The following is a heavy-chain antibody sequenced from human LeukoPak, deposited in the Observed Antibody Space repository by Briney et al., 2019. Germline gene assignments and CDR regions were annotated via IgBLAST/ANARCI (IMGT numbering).Heavy chain of an antibody. Sequence: GGSLRLSCAASGLTFSNYPMSWVRQAPGKGLEWVPYISSSGSTIYYADSVKGRFTISRDNAKNSLYLQMNSLRAEDTAVYYCARDQVVRGVITYSRAPGYYYGMDVWGQGTTVTVSS. D-gene: IGHD3-10*01. CDR2: ISSSGSTI. CDR3: ARDQVVRGVITYSRAPGYYYGMDV. J-gene: IGHJ6*02. V-gene: IGHV3-11*01. CDR1: GLTFSNYP.